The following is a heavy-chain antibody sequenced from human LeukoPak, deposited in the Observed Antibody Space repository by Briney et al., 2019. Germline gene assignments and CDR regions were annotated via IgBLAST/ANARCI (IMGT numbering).Heavy chain of an antibody. D-gene: IGHD3-3*01. CDR1: GGSISSYY. V-gene: IGHV4-59*01. Sequence: SETLSLTCTVSGGSISSYYWSWIRQPPGKGLEWIGYIYYSRSTNYNPSLKSRVTISVDTSKNQFSLKLSSVTAADTAVYYCARVAIFGIYFQHWGQGTLVTVSS. CDR3: ARVAIFGIYFQH. CDR2: IYYSRST. J-gene: IGHJ1*01.